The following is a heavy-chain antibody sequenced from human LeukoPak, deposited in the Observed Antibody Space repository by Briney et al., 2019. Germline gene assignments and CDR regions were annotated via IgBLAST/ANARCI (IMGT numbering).Heavy chain of an antibody. J-gene: IGHJ4*02. Sequence: PGGSLRLSCAASGFTFSSYSLNWVRQAPGKGLEWVSSITTSSSYIYYADSVKGRFTISRDNAKNSLYLQMNSLRAEDTAVYYCARDGKWGDFDYWGQGTLVTVSS. CDR1: GFTFSSYS. CDR2: ITTSSSYI. CDR3: ARDGKWGDFDY. V-gene: IGHV3-21*01. D-gene: IGHD7-27*01.